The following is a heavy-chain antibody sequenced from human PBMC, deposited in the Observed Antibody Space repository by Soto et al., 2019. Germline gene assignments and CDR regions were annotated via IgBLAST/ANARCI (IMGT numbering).Heavy chain of an antibody. CDR1: GGAIGSYY. Sequence: SETLSLTCTVSGGAIGSYYWSWSRQPPGKGLEWMGYISHSGSTNYNHSLKSRVTISVDTSKNQFSLKLSSVTAADTAVYYCAGAGNYRFDYWGQGILVTVSS. J-gene: IGHJ4*02. CDR3: AGAGNYRFDY. V-gene: IGHV4-59*01. D-gene: IGHD1-7*01. CDR2: ISHSGST.